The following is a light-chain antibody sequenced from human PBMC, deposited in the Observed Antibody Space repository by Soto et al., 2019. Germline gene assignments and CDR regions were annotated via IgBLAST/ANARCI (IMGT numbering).Light chain of an antibody. Sequence: DIQMTQSPSSLSASVGDRVTITCRASQSIVTYLNWYLQKPGKAPKLLIYAASNLQSGVPSRFSGSGSGTDFTLTISRLEPEDFAVYYCQQYGSSPRTFGQGTKV. CDR2: AAS. CDR3: QQYGSSPRT. V-gene: IGKV1-39*01. CDR1: QSIVTY. J-gene: IGKJ1*01.